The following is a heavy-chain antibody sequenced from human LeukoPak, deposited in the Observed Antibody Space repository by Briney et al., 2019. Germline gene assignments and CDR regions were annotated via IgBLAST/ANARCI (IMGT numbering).Heavy chain of an antibody. J-gene: IGHJ4*02. V-gene: IGHV3-15*01. CDR3: TTDRLRGKEYYYDKDHDY. CDR1: GFTFSSYE. CDR2: IKSKTDGGTT. Sequence: PGGSLRLSCAASGFTFSSYEMSWVRQAPGKGLEWVGRIKSKTDGGTTDYAAPVKGRFTISRDDSKNTLYLQMNSLKTEDTAVYYCTTDRLRGKEYYYDKDHDYWGQGTLVTVSS. D-gene: IGHD3-22*01.